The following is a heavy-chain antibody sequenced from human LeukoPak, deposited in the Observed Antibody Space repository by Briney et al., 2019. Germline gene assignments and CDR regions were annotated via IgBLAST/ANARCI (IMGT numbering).Heavy chain of an antibody. CDR1: GGSISGYY. J-gene: IGHJ1*01. V-gene: IGHV4-4*07. CDR3: ARSPYYYGGSDSEGFQH. Sequence: PSETLSLTYTVSGGSISGYYGNWIRQPAGKGLEWIGRIYSSGSTYYNPSLKSRVTMSVDTSKTQFSMKLSSVTAADTAVYYCARSPYYYGGSDSEGFQHWGQGTLVTVSS. CDR2: IYSSGST. D-gene: IGHD3-22*01.